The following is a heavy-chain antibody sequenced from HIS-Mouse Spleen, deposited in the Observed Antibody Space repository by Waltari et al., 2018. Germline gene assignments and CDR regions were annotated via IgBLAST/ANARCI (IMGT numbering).Heavy chain of an antibody. CDR3: ARDTVIAARSYGMDV. Sequence: EVQLVESGGGLIQPGGSLRLSCAASGFPVSRHYIIWVRRAPGKGLEWVSVIYSGGSTYYADSVKGRFTISRDNSKNTLYLQMNSLRAEDTAVYYCARDTVIAARSYGMDVWGQGTTVTVSS. CDR1: GFPVSRHY. J-gene: IGHJ6*02. V-gene: IGHV3-53*01. D-gene: IGHD6-6*01. CDR2: IYSGGST.